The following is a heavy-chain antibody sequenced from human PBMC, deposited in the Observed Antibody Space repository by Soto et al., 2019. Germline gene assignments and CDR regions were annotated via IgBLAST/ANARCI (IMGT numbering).Heavy chain of an antibody. CDR3: AKDRHSSSSLNWFDP. V-gene: IGHV3-30*18. J-gene: IGHJ5*02. CDR1: GFTFSSYG. Sequence: QVQLVESGGGVVQPGRSLRLSCAASGFTFSSYGMHWVRQAPGKGLEWVAVISSDGSNKYYADSVKGRFTISRDNSKNTLYLQMNSLRAEDTAVYYCAKDRHSSSSLNWFDPWGQGTLVTVSS. CDR2: ISSDGSNK. D-gene: IGHD6-6*01.